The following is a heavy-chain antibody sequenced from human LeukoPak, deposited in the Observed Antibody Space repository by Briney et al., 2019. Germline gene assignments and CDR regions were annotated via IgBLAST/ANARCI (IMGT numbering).Heavy chain of an antibody. Sequence: SETLSLTCDVSGSSISSGSYRGWIRQPPGKGLEWIGSIYHSGSTYYKSSLKSRVTISVDTSNNQFSLNLRSVTAADTAVYYCAMKRAYTFWFGDWGQGTLVTVSS. CDR3: AMKRAYTFWFGD. D-gene: IGHD5-18*01. V-gene: IGHV4-38-2*01. CDR1: GSSISSGSY. CDR2: IYHSGST. J-gene: IGHJ4*02.